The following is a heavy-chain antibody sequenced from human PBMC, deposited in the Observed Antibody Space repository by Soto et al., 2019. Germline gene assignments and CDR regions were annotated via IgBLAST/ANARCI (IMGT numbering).Heavy chain of an antibody. Sequence: SETLSLTCAVYGGSFSGYYWSWIRQPPGKGPEWIGEINHSGSTNYNPSLKSRVTISVDTSKNQFSLKLSSVTAADTAVYYCARDGYDYIWGSYRSKGYFDYWGQGTLVTVSS. CDR3: ARDGYDYIWGSYRSKGYFDY. CDR2: INHSGST. CDR1: GGSFSGYY. V-gene: IGHV4-34*01. D-gene: IGHD3-16*02. J-gene: IGHJ4*02.